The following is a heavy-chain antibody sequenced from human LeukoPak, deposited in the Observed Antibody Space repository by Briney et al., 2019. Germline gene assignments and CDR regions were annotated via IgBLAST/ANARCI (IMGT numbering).Heavy chain of an antibody. CDR2: ISIGGDYT. D-gene: IGHD6-13*01. J-gene: IGHJ4*02. V-gene: IGHV3-23*01. CDR1: GFTFSGSA. Sequence: GGSLRLSCAASGFTFSGSAMSWVRQAPGKGLEWVSGISIGGDYTYYADSVKGRFTISRDNSKNTLSLQMSNLRAEDTAIYYCAKLHSATIAADFDHWGQGTLVTVSS. CDR3: AKLHSATIAADFDH.